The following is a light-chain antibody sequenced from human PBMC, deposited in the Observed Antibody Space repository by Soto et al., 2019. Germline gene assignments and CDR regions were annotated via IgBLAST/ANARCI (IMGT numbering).Light chain of an antibody. J-gene: IGKJ2*01. Sequence: EIVLTQSPATLSLSPGERATLSCRASQSISTYLVWYHQQPGQAPRHLIYDASNRATGIPARFSGSGSGTDFTLTISSLEPEDFADYYCQQRSNWPPYTFCQGTKVDIK. CDR3: QQRSNWPPYT. CDR2: DAS. V-gene: IGKV3-11*01. CDR1: QSISTY.